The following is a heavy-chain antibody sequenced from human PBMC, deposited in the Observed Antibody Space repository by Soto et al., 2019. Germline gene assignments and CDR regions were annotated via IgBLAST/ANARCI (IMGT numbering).Heavy chain of an antibody. CDR1: GFTFSSYA. CDR2: ISGSGGST. Sequence: GGSLRLSCAASGFTFSSYAMSWVRQAPGKGLEWVSAISGSGGSTYYADSVKGRFTISRDNSKNTLYLQMNSLRAEDTAVYYCAKVPVATFMDNWYFDLWGRGTLVTVSS. D-gene: IGHD5-12*01. J-gene: IGHJ2*01. CDR3: AKVPVATFMDNWYFDL. V-gene: IGHV3-23*01.